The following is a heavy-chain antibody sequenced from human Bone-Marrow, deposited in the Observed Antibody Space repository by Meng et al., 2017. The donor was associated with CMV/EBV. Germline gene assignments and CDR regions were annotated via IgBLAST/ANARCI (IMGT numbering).Heavy chain of an antibody. CDR2: ISAYNGNT. Sequence: ASVKVSCKASGYTFTSYGISWVRQAPGQGLEWMGWISAYNGNTNYAQKLQGRVTMTTDTSTSTAYMELSSVRSEDTAVYYGASERGIRVYRYHGMDVWGQGTTVTVSS. CDR3: ASERGIRVYRYHGMDV. D-gene: IGHD1-14*01. CDR1: GYTFTSYG. V-gene: IGHV1-18*01. J-gene: IGHJ6*02.